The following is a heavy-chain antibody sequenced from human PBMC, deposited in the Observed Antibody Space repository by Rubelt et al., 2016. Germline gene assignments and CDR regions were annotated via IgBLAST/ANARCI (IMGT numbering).Heavy chain of an antibody. Sequence: EVQLVESGGYLVQPGGSLRLSCAASGFSFRTYWMTWVRQAPGRGLEWVATITQAGSEKYNVDSVKGRFIIPSDNAKTSLYLQMNSLRGDDTAIYYCAREDWSPDFWGQGTLVTVAS. D-gene: IGHD3/OR15-3a*01. J-gene: IGHJ4*02. CDR2: ITQAGSEK. V-gene: IGHV3-7*03. CDR1: GFSFRTYW. CDR3: AREDWSPDF.